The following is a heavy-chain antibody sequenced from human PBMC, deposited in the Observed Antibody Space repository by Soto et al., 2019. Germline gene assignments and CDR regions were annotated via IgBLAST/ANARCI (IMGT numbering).Heavy chain of an antibody. D-gene: IGHD2-2*01. CDR1: GFTFSSYS. J-gene: IGHJ4*01. CDR3: WTWRDSSWFEY. V-gene: IGHV5-51*01. Sequence: LKVSSKASGFTFSSYSLGWVRHMPGKGLQWMGNIFSSDSSAKYSPSFVGQVTISVDRSINTAYLQWSSLKASDTAIYDGWTWRDSSWFEYWCPGTLVTAAS. CDR2: IFSSDSSA.